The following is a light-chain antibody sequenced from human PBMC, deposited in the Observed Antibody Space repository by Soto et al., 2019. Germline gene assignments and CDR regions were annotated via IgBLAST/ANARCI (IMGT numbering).Light chain of an antibody. CDR2: AAS. J-gene: IGKJ4*01. Sequence: DIQMTQSPSSLSASVGDRVTITCRASQSMSRYLNWYQQKLGKAPKLLIYAASSLHSGVPSRFSGSGSGTDFTLTISSLQPEDFATYYCQQSYSTITFGGGTKVDIK. CDR1: QSMSRY. V-gene: IGKV1-39*01. CDR3: QQSYSTIT.